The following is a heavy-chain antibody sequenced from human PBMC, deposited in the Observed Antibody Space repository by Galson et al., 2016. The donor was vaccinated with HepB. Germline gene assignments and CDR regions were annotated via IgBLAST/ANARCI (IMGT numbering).Heavy chain of an antibody. CDR2: VSGYTGET. V-gene: IGHV1-18*04. Sequence: SVKVSCKASGYTFISYGIVWVRQAPGQGLEWMGWVSGYTGETRYAQRFQDRVTMTIDTSTTTAYMELRSLTSDETGVYYCARDDFGRTSCYQPGGWFDPWGQGTRGTGSP. CDR1: GYTFISYG. D-gene: IGHD2-2*01. J-gene: IGHJ5*02. CDR3: ARDDFGRTSCYQPGGWFDP.